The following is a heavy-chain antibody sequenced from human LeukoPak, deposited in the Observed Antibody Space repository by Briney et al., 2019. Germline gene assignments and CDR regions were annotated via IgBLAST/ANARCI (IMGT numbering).Heavy chain of an antibody. J-gene: IGHJ4*02. D-gene: IGHD5-12*01. Sequence: VSCKASGGTFSSYAISWVRQAPGQGLEWMGGIIPIFGTANYAQKYQGRVTITTDESTSTAYMELSSLRSEDTAVYYCAREVRSGYDRYYFDYWGQGTLVTVSS. CDR3: AREVRSGYDRYYFDY. V-gene: IGHV1-69*05. CDR2: IIPIFGTA. CDR1: GGTFSSYA.